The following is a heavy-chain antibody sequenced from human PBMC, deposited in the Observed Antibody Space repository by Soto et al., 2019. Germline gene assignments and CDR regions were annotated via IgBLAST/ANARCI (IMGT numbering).Heavy chain of an antibody. D-gene: IGHD2-2*01. Sequence: WASVKVSCKASGYTFTSYGISWVRQAPGQGLEWMGWISAYNGNTNYAQKLQGRVTMTTDTSTSTAYMELRSLRSDDTAVYYCARDPTFIVPAATANWFDPWGQGTLVTVSS. CDR3: ARDPTFIVPAATANWFDP. CDR2: ISAYNGNT. CDR1: GYTFTSYG. J-gene: IGHJ5*02. V-gene: IGHV1-18*01.